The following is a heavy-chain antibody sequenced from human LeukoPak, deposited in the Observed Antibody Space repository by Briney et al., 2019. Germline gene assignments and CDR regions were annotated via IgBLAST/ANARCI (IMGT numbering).Heavy chain of an antibody. J-gene: IGHJ4*02. CDR2: ISGSGDTT. CDR3: AKHRSEVAMAALNY. D-gene: IGHD5-24*01. CDR1: GFTFSNFA. V-gene: IGHV3-23*01. Sequence: GESLKISCAASGFTFSNFAMSWVRQAPGKGLEWVSAISGSGDTTYYADSVMGRFTISRDSSKNTLFLQMNSLRAEDAAIYYCAKHRSEVAMAALNYWGQGTLVTVSS.